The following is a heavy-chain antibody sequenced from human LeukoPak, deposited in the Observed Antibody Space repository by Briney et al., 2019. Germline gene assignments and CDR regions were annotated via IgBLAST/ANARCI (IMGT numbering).Heavy chain of an antibody. CDR2: INPNSGGT. CDR3: ARAHPFGYYYMDV. J-gene: IGHJ6*03. V-gene: IGHV1-2*02. Sequence: ASVKLSCKASGYTFTGYYMHWVRHAPGQGLEWMGWINPNSGGTNYAQKFQGRVTMTRDTSISTAYMELSRLRSDDTAVYYCARAHPFGYYYMDVWGKGTTVTVSS. D-gene: IGHD3-10*01. CDR1: GYTFTGYY.